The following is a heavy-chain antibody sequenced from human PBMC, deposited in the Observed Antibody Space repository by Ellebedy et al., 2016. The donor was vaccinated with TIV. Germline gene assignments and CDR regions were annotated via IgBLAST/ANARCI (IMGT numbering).Heavy chain of an antibody. D-gene: IGHD3-9*01. J-gene: IGHJ3*01. CDR2: ISWNSDNI. CDR1: EFTLEHHT. V-gene: IGHV3-9*01. Sequence: GGSLRLSXAASEFTLEHHTMHWVRQAPGKGLEWLSSISWNSDNIDYADSVKGRFTISRDNAKRSLHLQMNTLRAEDTALYYCTNLFDWLLSPGDVLDLWGQGTMVTVSS. CDR3: TNLFDWLLSPGDVLDL.